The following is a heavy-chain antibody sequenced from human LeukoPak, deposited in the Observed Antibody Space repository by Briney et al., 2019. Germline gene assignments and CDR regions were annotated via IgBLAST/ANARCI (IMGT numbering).Heavy chain of an antibody. CDR2: IKEDGSER. D-gene: IGHD2-8*01. J-gene: IGHJ4*02. Sequence: GGSLRLSCEGSAFIFSGHWMNWVRQTPGKGLEWVASIKEDGSERQYVDSVKGRFTISRDNAKNSLYLQMNSLRAEDTAVYYCARALKHCTNGVRFAYWGQGTLVTVSS. CDR1: AFIFSGHW. V-gene: IGHV3-7*03. CDR3: ARALKHCTNGVRFAY.